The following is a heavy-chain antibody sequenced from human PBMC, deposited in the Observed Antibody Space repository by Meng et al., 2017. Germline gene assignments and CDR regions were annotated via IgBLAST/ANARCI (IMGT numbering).Heavy chain of an antibody. CDR3: ARAGEMATITDAFDI. Sequence: ASVKVSCKASGYTFTSYGISWVRQAPGQGLEWMGWISAYNGNTNYAQKLQGRVTMTTDTSTSTAYMELRSLRSDDTAVYYCARAGEMATITDAFDIWGQGTMVTVSS. D-gene: IGHD5-24*01. CDR2: ISAYNGNT. V-gene: IGHV1-18*01. CDR1: GYTFTSYG. J-gene: IGHJ3*02.